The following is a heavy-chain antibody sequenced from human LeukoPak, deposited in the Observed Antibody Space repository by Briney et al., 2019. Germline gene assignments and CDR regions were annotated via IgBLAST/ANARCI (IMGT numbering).Heavy chain of an antibody. D-gene: IGHD2-2*02. J-gene: IGHJ4*02. CDR1: GFTFSSYA. CDR2: ISGSGGST. CDR3: AKLGIYCSSTSCYIDY. Sequence: GGSLRLSCAASGFTFSSYAMSWVRQAPGKRLEWVSAISGSGGSTYYADSVKGRFTISRDNSKNTLYLQMNSRRAEDTAVYYCAKLGIYCSSTSCYIDYWGQGTLVTVSS. V-gene: IGHV3-23*01.